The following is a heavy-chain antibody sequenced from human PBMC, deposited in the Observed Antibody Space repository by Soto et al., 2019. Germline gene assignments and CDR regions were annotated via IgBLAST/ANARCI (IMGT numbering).Heavy chain of an antibody. CDR3: ASVVVGATRQTGPEH. V-gene: IGHV4-39*01. J-gene: IGHJ4*02. CDR1: HGSITSGDYF. D-gene: IGHD2-15*01. CDR2: VHSSVGT. Sequence: PSETLSLTCTVSHGSITSGDYFCAWIRQPPGKGLEFIGSVHSSVGTYYSPSLKSRASISIDKSRNQFSLKLTSVNAGDTAVYFCASVVVGATRQTGPEHWGQGTMVTVSS.